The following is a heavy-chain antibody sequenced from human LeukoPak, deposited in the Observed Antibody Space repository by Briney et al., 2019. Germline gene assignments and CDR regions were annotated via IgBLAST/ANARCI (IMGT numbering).Heavy chain of an antibody. D-gene: IGHD3-10*01. J-gene: IGHJ5*02. V-gene: IGHV3-48*04. Sequence: GGSLRLSCAASGFPFTSYNMNWVRQAPGKGLEWVSYISTTGTIYYADSVKGRFTISRDNAENLLYLQMNSLRAEDTALYYCARDPRQASWFDLSYHWGQGTLVTVSS. CDR2: ISTTGTI. CDR3: ARDPRQASWFDLSYH. CDR1: GFPFTSYN.